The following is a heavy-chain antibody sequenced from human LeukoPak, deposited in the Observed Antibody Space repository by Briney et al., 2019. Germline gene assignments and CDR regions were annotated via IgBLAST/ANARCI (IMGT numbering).Heavy chain of an antibody. Sequence: GGSLRLSCAASGFTFSSYWVSWVRQAPGKGLEWVANIKEDGSEQYYVDSVKGRFTISRDNAKNSLYLQMNSLRAEDTAVYYCARGGAAAARKRGIDYWGQGTLVTVSS. CDR1: GFTFSSYW. V-gene: IGHV3-7*01. CDR2: IKEDGSEQ. CDR3: ARGGAAAARKRGIDY. J-gene: IGHJ4*02. D-gene: IGHD6-13*01.